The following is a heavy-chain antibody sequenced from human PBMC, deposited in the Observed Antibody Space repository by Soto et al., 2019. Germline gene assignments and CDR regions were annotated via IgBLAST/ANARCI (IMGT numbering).Heavy chain of an antibody. CDR2: ITGSSSYI. CDR3: ARDVYYYDSSAYWAY. CDR1: GFTFSSYS. Sequence: EVQLVESGGGLVKPGGSLRLSCAASGFTFSSYSMNWVRQAPGKGLEWVSSITGSSSYIYYADSVKGRFTISRDNAKNSLYLQMTSLRAADPAVYYCARDVYYYDSSAYWAYWGQGTLVTVSS. D-gene: IGHD3-22*01. V-gene: IGHV3-21*02. J-gene: IGHJ4*02.